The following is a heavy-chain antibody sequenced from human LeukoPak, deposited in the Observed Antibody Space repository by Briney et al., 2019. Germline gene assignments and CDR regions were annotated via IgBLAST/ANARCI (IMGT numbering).Heavy chain of an antibody. J-gene: IGHJ5*02. V-gene: IGHV3-48*03. CDR3: ARDDHYYGSGSYYNDWFDP. CDR2: ISSSGSTI. CDR1: GFTFISYE. Sequence: GGSLRLSCAASGFTFISYEMNWVRQAPGKGLEWVSYISSSGSTIYYADSVKGRFTISRDNAKNSLYLQMNSLRAEDTAVYYCARDDHYYGSGSYYNDWFDPWGQGTLVTVSS. D-gene: IGHD3-10*01.